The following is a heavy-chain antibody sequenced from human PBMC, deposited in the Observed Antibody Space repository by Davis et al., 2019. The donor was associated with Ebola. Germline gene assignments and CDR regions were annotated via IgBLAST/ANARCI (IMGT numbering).Heavy chain of an antibody. CDR1: GGSISSYY. CDR3: ARDFSRAGSAPYFDY. Sequence: SETLSLTCTVSGGSISSYYWSWIRQPAGKGLEWIGRIYTSGSTNYANNNPSLKSRVTISVDTSKNQFSLKLSSVTAADTAVYYCARDFSRAGSAPYFDYWGQGTLVTVSS. V-gene: IGHV4-4*07. J-gene: IGHJ4*02. D-gene: IGHD6-13*01. CDR2: IYTSGST.